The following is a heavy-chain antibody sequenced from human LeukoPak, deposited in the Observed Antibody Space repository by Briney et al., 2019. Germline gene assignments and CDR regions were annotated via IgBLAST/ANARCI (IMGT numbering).Heavy chain of an antibody. CDR3: ARAQGYSYSSHFDQ. Sequence: ASVKVSCKASGYTFTEHFIHWVRHAPGQGLEWMGIINPSGGSTNYAQKFQGRVTMTRDTSTSTVYMELSSLRSEDTAVYYCARAQGYSYSSHFDQWGQGTLVTVSS. V-gene: IGHV1-46*01. CDR1: GYTFTEHF. D-gene: IGHD5-18*01. CDR2: INPSGGST. J-gene: IGHJ4*02.